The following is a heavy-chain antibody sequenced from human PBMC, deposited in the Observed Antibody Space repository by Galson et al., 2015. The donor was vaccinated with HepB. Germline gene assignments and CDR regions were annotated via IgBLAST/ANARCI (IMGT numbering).Heavy chain of an antibody. CDR3: AREGYSSSHYGDYERYYYMDV. D-gene: IGHD4-17*01. Sequence: SVKVSCKASGYTFTGYYMHWVRQAPGQGLEWMGRINPNSGGTNYAQKFQGRVTMTRDTSISTAYMELSRLRSDDTAVYYCAREGYSSSHYGDYERYYYMDVWGKGTTVTVSS. V-gene: IGHV1-2*06. CDR1: GYTFTGYY. J-gene: IGHJ6*03. CDR2: INPNSGGT.